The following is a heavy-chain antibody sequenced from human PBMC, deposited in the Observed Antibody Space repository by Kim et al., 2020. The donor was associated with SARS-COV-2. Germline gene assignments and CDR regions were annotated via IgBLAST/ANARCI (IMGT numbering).Heavy chain of an antibody. CDR2: ISSIGANT. CDR1: GFTFSSYA. V-gene: IGHV3-23*01. Sequence: GGSLRLSCAASGFTFSSYAMNWVRQAPGKGLEWVSAISSIGANTYYADSVKGRFTISRDNFKNTLYLQMNSLRAEDTAVYYCAKDLATYYYDSSGYYYGRYFHHWGQRSLVTVSS. J-gene: IGHJ1*01. D-gene: IGHD3-22*01. CDR3: AKDLATYYYDSSGYYYGRYFHH.